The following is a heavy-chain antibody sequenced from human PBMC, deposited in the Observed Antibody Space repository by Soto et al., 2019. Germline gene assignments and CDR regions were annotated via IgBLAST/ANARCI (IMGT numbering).Heavy chain of an antibody. CDR1: GGSFSGYY. D-gene: IGHD2-15*01. J-gene: IGHJ4*02. CDR2: INHSGST. V-gene: IGHV4-34*01. CDR3: AGPEYCSGGSCYGGIGY. Sequence: QVQLQQWGAGLLKPSETLSLTCAVYGGSFSGYYWSWIRQPPGKGLEWIGEINHSGSTNYNPSLNSRVTISVDTSKHQCSPELSSVTDADTAVYYCAGPEYCSGGSCYGGIGYWGQGTLVTVSS.